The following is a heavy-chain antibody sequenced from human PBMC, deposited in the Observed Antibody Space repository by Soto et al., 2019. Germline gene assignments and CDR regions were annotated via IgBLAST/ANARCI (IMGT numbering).Heavy chain of an antibody. CDR2: IYYSGST. D-gene: IGHD2-15*01. CDR3: ARLAAGYCSGGSCYSSYYYYYYMDV. V-gene: IGHV4-59*08. Sequence: SETLSLTCTVSGGSISSYYWSWIRQPPGKGLEWIGYIYYSGSTNYNPSLKSRVTISVDTSKNQFSLKLSSVTAADTAVYYCARLAAGYCSGGSCYSSYYYYYYMDVWGKGTTVTVSS. J-gene: IGHJ6*03. CDR1: GGSISSYY.